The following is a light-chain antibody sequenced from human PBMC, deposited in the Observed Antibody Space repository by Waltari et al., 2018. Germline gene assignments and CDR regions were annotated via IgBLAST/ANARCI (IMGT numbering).Light chain of an antibody. CDR3: QQRSNWPT. J-gene: IGKJ5*01. CDR1: QSVSSY. CDR2: DAS. Sequence: EIVLPQSPATLSLSQGERAPLSCRASQSVSSYLAWYQQKPGQAPRLLIYDASNRATGIPARFSGSGSGTDFTLTISSLEPEDFAVYYCQQRSNWPTFGQGTRLEIK. V-gene: IGKV3-11*01.